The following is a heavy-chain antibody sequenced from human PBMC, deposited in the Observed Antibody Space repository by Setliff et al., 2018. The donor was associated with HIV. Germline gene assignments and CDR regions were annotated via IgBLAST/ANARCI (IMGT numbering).Heavy chain of an antibody. D-gene: IGHD1-26*01. V-gene: IGHV4-34*01. J-gene: IGHJ6*03. CDR1: GVSLSGYC. CDR3: ARRRPPPSGLYSAYYMDV. CDR2: VDHTGST. Sequence: SETLSLTCGIYGVSLSGYCWTWIRQSPGKGLEWIGEVDHTGSTKYTASLKSRVSISTDKSTRKLFLRLTSVTAADAAVYYCARRRPPPSGLYSAYYMDVWGTGTTVTVSS.